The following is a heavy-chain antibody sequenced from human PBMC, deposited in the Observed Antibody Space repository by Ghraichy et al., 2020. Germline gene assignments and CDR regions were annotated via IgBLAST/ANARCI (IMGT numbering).Heavy chain of an antibody. D-gene: IGHD3-22*01. J-gene: IGHJ4*02. CDR3: AKVLYYYDSSGSQDY. CDR2: ISGSGGST. Sequence: SCAASGFTFSSYAMSWVRQAPGKGLEWVSAISGSGGSTYYADSVKGRFTISRDNSKNTLYLQMNSLRAEDTAVYYCAKVLYYYDSSGSQDYWGQGTLVTVSS. V-gene: IGHV3-23*01. CDR1: GFTFSSYA.